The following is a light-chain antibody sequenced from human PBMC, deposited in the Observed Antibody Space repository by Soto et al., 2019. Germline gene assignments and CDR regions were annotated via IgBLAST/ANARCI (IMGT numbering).Light chain of an antibody. Sequence: DIPMTQSPSTLSASVGDRVTITCRASQSINGWLAWYQQKPGRAPKLLIYKSSILESGVPSRFSGSGSGTDFTLTISSLQPDDSATYYCQQYNTLCTFAQGTKLEIK. CDR1: QSINGW. CDR3: QQYNTLCT. J-gene: IGKJ2*02. V-gene: IGKV1-5*03. CDR2: KSS.